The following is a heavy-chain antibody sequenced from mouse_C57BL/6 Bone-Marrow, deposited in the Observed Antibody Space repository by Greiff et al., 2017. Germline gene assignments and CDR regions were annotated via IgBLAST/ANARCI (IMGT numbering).Heavy chain of an antibody. CDR2: IYPGSGST. D-gene: IGHD2-3*01. CDR1: GYTFTSYW. Sequence: QVQLQQPEAELVKPGASVKMSCKASGYTFTSYWITWVKQRPGHGLAWIGDIYPGSGSTNYNEKFKSKATLTVDTSSRTAYMQLSSLTSEDAAVYYCARRDGYYLHFFAYWGQGTLVTVSA. V-gene: IGHV1-55*01. CDR3: ARRDGYYLHFFAY. J-gene: IGHJ3*01.